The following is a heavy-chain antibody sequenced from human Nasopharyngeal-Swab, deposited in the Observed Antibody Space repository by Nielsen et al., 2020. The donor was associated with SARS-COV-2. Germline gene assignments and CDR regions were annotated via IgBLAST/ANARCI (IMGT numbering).Heavy chain of an antibody. CDR3: ARGGVDTAMAYYGMDV. Sequence: ASVKVSCKASGGTFSSYAISWVRQAPGQGLEWMGIINPTGGSTSYAQKFQGRVTMTRDTSTSTVYMELSSLRSEDTAVYYCARGGVDTAMAYYGMDVWGQGTTVTVSS. V-gene: IGHV1-46*01. CDR1: GGTFSSYA. J-gene: IGHJ6*02. CDR2: INPTGGST. D-gene: IGHD5-18*01.